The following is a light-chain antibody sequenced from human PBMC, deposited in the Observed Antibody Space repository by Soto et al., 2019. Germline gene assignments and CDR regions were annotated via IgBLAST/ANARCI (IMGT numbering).Light chain of an antibody. J-gene: IGKJ1*01. CDR2: GAS. Sequence: EIVLTQSPATLSLSPWERATLSCRASQSVSSCLAWYQQKPGQAPRLLIYGASTRATGIPARFSGSGSGTEFTLTISSLQSEDFAVYYCQQYNNWPQTFGQGTKWIS. CDR1: QSVSSC. V-gene: IGKV3-15*01. CDR3: QQYNNWPQT.